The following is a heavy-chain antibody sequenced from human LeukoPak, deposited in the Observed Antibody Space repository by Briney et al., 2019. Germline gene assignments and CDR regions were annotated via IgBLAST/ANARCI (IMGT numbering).Heavy chain of an antibody. V-gene: IGHV4-39*07. CDR2: IYYSGST. CDR3: ARVDYDFWSGYYRENAFDI. CDR1: GGSISSSSYY. J-gene: IGHJ3*02. D-gene: IGHD3-3*01. Sequence: PSETLSLTCTVSGGSISSSSYYWGWIRQPPGTGLEWLGSIYYSGSTYYNPSLKSRVTLSVDTSKNQFSLKLSSVTAADTAVYYCARVDYDFWSGYYRENAFDIWGQGTMVTVSS.